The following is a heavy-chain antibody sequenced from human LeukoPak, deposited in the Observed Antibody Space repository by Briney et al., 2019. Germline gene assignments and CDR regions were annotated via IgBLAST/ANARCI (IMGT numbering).Heavy chain of an antibody. CDR1: GYTFTGYY. CDR2: INPNSGGT. J-gene: IGHJ4*02. CDR3: ASRTKQEDSGLDY. Sequence: ASVKVSCKASGYTFTGYYMHWVRQAPGQGLEWMGWINPNSGGTNYAQKFQGRVTMTRDTSISTAYMGLSRLRSDDTAVYYCASRTKQEDSGLDYWGQGTLVTVSS. D-gene: IGHD1-26*01. V-gene: IGHV1-2*02.